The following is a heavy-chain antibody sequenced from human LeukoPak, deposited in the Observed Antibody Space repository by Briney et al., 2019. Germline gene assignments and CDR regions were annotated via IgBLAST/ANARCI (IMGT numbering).Heavy chain of an antibody. J-gene: IGHJ6*02. V-gene: IGHV5-51*01. CDR2: INPGDSDT. CDR3: ARVPMVRGVDYYGMDV. CDR1: GYSFPSYW. Sequence: PGESLQISCKASGYSFPSYWIAWVRQLPGKGLEWMGIINPGDSDTRYSPSLQGQVTISADKSISTAYLQWSSLKASDTAMYYCARVPMVRGVDYYGMDVWGQGTTVTVSS. D-gene: IGHD3-10*01.